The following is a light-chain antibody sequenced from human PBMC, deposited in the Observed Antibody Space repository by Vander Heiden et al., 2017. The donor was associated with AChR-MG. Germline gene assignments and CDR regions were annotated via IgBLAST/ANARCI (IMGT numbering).Light chain of an antibody. Sequence: IQMTQSPSSLSASVGDRVTITCRASQSISNYLNWYQQKPGKAPKLLIYAASSLQSGVPSSFPRSGYGTDFTLTISTRQTEDLAAYYCHHIDSTYQCTLGQGTKLEIK. CDR3: HHIDSTYQCT. CDR1: QSISNY. CDR2: AAS. V-gene: IGKV1-39*01. J-gene: IGKJ2*02.